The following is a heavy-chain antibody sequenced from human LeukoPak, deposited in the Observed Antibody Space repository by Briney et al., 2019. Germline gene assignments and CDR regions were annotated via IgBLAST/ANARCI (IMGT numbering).Heavy chain of an antibody. CDR1: GGSISSSSYY. CDR3: ARSGYSSGPAGFGDAFDI. J-gene: IGHJ3*02. D-gene: IGHD6-19*01. CDR2: MHYSGST. Sequence: SETLSLTCTVSGGSISSSSYYWGWIRQPPGKGLEWIGSMHYSGSTYYNPFLKSRVTISVDTSKNQFSLKLSSVTAADTAVYYCARSGYSSGPAGFGDAFDIWGQGTMVTVSS. V-gene: IGHV4-39*07.